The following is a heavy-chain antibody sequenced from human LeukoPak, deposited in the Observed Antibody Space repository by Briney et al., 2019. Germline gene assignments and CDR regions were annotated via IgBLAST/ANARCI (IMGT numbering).Heavy chain of an antibody. CDR3: ASRVQVARYYYMDV. V-gene: IGHV4-59*01. CDR2: IYYSGST. J-gene: IGHJ6*03. CDR1: GGCISSYY. D-gene: IGHD2-8*02. Sequence: SETLSLTCTVPGGCISSYYWSWIRQPPGKGLEWIGYIYYSGSTNYNPSLKSRVTISVDTSKNQFSLKLSSVTAAATAVYYCASRVQVARYYYMDVWGKGTTVTVSS.